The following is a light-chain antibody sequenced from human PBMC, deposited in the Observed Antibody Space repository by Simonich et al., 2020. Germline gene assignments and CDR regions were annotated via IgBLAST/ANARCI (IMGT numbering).Light chain of an antibody. CDR3: QQSYSTQWT. CDR1: QDISNY. Sequence: DIQMTQSPSFLSASVGDRVTITCQASQDISNYLNWYQQKPGKAPKLLIYDASNLETGVPSRVSGSGSGTDFTLTISSLQPEDFATYYCQQSYSTQWTFGQGTKVEIK. V-gene: IGKV1-39*01. CDR2: DAS. J-gene: IGKJ1*01.